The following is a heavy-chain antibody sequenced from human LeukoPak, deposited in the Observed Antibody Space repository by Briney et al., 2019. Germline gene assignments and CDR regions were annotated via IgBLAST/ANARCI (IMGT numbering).Heavy chain of an antibody. J-gene: IGHJ4*02. CDR2: INPNSGGT. CDR1: GYTFTSYG. V-gene: IGHV1-2*02. CDR3: ARKMADYGTEYFDY. D-gene: IGHD4/OR15-4a*01. Sequence: ASVKVSCTASGYTFTSYGISWVRQAPGQGLEWMGWINPNSGGTNYAQKFQGRVTMTRDTSISTAYMELSRLRSDDTAVYYCARKMADYGTEYFDYWGQGTLVTVSS.